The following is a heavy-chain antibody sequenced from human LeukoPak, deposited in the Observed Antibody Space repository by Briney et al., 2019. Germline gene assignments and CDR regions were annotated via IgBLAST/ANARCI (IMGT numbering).Heavy chain of an antibody. J-gene: IGHJ4*02. D-gene: IGHD5-18*01. CDR1: GGSISSYY. CDR3: ASGYSYGFDY. V-gene: IGHV4-59*01. Sequence: PSETLSLTCTVSGGSISSYYWSWLRQPPGKGLEWIGYIYYSGSTNYNPSLKSRVTISVDTSKNQFSLKLSSVTAADTAVYYCASGYSYGFDYWGQGTLVTVSS. CDR2: IYYSGST.